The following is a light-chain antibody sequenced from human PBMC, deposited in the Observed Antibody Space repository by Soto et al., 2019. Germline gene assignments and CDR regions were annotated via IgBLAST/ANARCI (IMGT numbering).Light chain of an antibody. J-gene: IGLJ1*01. CDR2: GGS. V-gene: IGLV2-23*01. CDR1: SSDVGSYNL. Sequence: QSVLTQPASVSGSPGQSITISCTGTSSDVGSYNLVSWYQQHPGKAPKLMIYGGSKRPSGVSNRFSGSKSGNTASLTISGLQAEDGADYYCCSYAGSNNYVFGTGTKVPS. CDR3: CSYAGSNNYV.